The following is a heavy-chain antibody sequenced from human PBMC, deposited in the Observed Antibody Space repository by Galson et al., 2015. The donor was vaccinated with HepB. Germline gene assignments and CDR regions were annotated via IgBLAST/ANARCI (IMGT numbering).Heavy chain of an antibody. V-gene: IGHV3-23*01. CDR3: AKRGSSSLFYDY. Sequence: SLRLSCEASGFTFSNYAMVWVRQAPGKGLEWVSGFSGTDAGTYYADSVKGRFTISRDNSTNTLYLQMSSLTSEDTAVYYCAKRGSSSLFYDYWGQGTLVTVSS. CDR1: GFTFSNYA. CDR2: FSGTDAGT. D-gene: IGHD6-6*01. J-gene: IGHJ4*02.